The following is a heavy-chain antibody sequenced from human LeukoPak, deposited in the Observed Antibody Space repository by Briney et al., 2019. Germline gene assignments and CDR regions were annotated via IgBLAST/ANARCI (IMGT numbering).Heavy chain of an antibody. J-gene: IGHJ6*02. CDR3: AFRPSPGVDV. V-gene: IGHV1-69*13. CDR2: IIPIFGTA. Sequence: GASVKVSCKASGGTFSSYAISWVRQAPGQGLEWMGGIIPIFGTANYAQKFQGRVTITADESTSTAYMGLSSLRSEDTAVYYCAFRPSPGVDVWGQGTTVTVSS. D-gene: IGHD1-14*01. CDR1: GGTFSSYA.